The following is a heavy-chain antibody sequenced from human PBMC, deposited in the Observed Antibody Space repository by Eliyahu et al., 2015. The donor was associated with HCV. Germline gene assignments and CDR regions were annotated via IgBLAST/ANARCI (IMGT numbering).Heavy chain of an antibody. V-gene: IGHV4-34*01. D-gene: IGHD3-22*01. Sequence: QVQLQQWGAGLLKPSETLSLXCAVXGGSFSGXXWSWIRQXPGKGLEWIGEINHSGSTNYNPSLKSRVTISVDTSKNQFSLKLSSVTAADTAVYYCARGPRPTNYYDSSGYRGGFDPWGQGTLVTVSS. CDR1: GGSFSGXX. CDR3: ARGPRPTNYYDSSGYRGGFDP. J-gene: IGHJ5*02. CDR2: INHSGST.